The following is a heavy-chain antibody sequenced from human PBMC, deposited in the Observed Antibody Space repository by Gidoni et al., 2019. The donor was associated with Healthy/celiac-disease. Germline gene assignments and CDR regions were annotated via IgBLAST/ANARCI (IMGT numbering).Heavy chain of an antibody. CDR3: ARGKGYSSSWYDGEGQGDY. CDR1: GYTFTGYY. Sequence: QVQLVQSGAEVKKPGASVKVSCKASGYTFTGYYLHWVRQAPGQGLEWMGWINPNSGGTNYAQKFQGRVTMTRDTSSSTAYMELSRLRSDDTAVYYCARGKGYSSSWYDGEGQGDYWGQGTLVTVSS. J-gene: IGHJ4*02. D-gene: IGHD6-13*01. V-gene: IGHV1-2*02. CDR2: INPNSGGT.